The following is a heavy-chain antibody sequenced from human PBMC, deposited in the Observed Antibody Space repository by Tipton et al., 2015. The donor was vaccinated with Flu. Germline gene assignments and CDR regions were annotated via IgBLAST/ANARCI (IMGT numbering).Heavy chain of an antibody. Sequence: SLRLSCSASGFDFSTYGMTWVRQAPGKGLEWVALLWYDGSQRSYADSVKGRFTISRDNSKRTLYLQIKDLRAEDTAVYYCARSSFGELNYFDSWGQGTLVTVSS. CDR2: LWYDGSQR. CDR3: ARSSFGELNYFDS. D-gene: IGHD3-10*01. V-gene: IGHV3-33*08. CDR1: GFDFSTYG. J-gene: IGHJ5*01.